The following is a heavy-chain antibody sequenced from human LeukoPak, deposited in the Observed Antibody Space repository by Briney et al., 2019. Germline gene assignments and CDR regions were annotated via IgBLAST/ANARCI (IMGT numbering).Heavy chain of an antibody. CDR2: IKQDGSEK. Sequence: GGSLRLSCAASEFTFSSYWMSWVRQAPGKGLEWVANIKQDGSEKYYVDSVKGRFTISRDNSKNTLYLQMNSLRAEDTAVYYCAKDRNTFDKYAFDIWGQGTMVTVSS. CDR3: AKDRNTFDKYAFDI. CDR1: EFTFSSYW. D-gene: IGHD4-11*01. V-gene: IGHV3-7*03. J-gene: IGHJ3*02.